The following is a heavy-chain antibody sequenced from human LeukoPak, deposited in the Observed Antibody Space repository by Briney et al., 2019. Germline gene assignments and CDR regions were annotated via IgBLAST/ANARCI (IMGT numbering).Heavy chain of an antibody. CDR1: GGTFSSYA. D-gene: IGHD2-2*01. CDR3: ARPRLYCSSTSCYGFDY. Sequence: GASVKVSCKASGGTFSSYAISWVRQAPGQGLEWMGGIIPIFGTANYAQKFQGRVTITADKSTSTAYMELSSLRPEDTAVYYCARPRLYCSSTSCYGFDYWGQGTLVTVSS. V-gene: IGHV1-69*06. CDR2: IIPIFGTA. J-gene: IGHJ4*02.